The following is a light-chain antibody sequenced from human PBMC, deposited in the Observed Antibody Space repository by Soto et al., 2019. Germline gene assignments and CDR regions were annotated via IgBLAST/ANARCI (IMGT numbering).Light chain of an antibody. CDR1: SSDVGGYNY. Sequence: QSALTQPASVSGSLGQSSTISCTGTSSDVGGYNYVSWYRHHPGKAPKLLIFDVTNRPSGVSNRFSGSKSGNTASLTISGLQPEDEADYYCSSYTSSSTLYVFGTGTRSPS. V-gene: IGLV2-14*01. J-gene: IGLJ1*01. CDR3: SSYTSSSTLYV. CDR2: DVT.